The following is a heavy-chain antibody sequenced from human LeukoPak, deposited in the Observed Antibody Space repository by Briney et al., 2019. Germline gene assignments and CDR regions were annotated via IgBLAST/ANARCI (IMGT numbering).Heavy chain of an antibody. CDR3: ARRNGYNFDY. Sequence: SETLSLTCTVSGGSISSYYWSWIRQPPGKGLERIGYIYTSGSTNYNPSLKSRVTISVDTSKNQFSLKLSSVTAADTAVYYCARRNGYNFDYWGQGTLVTVSS. V-gene: IGHV4-4*09. D-gene: IGHD5-24*01. CDR2: IYTSGST. J-gene: IGHJ4*02. CDR1: GGSISSYY.